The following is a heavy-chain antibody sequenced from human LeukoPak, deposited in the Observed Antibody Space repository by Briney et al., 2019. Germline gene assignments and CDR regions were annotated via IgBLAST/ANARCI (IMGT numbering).Heavy chain of an antibody. D-gene: IGHD3-22*01. Sequence: KPGGSLRLSCEASGFTFSSYVMHWVRQAPGKGLGWVSSISSSSSYIYYADSVKGRFTISRDNAKNSLYLQMNGLRAEDTAVYYCARDDSVVAFDYWGQGTLVTVSS. J-gene: IGHJ4*02. CDR3: ARDDSVVAFDY. CDR1: GFTFSSYV. V-gene: IGHV3-21*01. CDR2: ISSSSSYI.